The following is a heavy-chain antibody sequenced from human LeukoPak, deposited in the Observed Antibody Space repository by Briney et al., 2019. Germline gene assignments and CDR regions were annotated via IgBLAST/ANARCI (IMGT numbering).Heavy chain of an antibody. Sequence: GGSLRLSCAVSGFTVSSHWRYWVRQAPGKGLIWVSRISSDGNTINYADSVKGRFTISRDNAKNTVYLQMNNLRAEDTAMYYCAKSGGGYLDYWGQGTLVTVSS. CDR2: ISSDGNTI. V-gene: IGHV3-74*01. CDR3: AKSGGGYLDY. CDR1: GFTVSSHW. J-gene: IGHJ4*02. D-gene: IGHD2-8*02.